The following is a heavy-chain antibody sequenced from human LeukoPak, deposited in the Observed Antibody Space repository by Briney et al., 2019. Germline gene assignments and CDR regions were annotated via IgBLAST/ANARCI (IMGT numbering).Heavy chain of an antibody. CDR2: IHTSGST. CDR3: ARGAGTRSGTFDI. Sequence: PSETLSLTCTVSGDSISSGSLYWSWTRQPAGKGLEWIGRIHTSGSTSYSPSLKSRVTMSIDTSKNQFSLKLNSVTATDTAVYYCARGAGTRSGTFDIWGQGTMVTVSS. D-gene: IGHD1/OR15-1a*01. V-gene: IGHV4-61*02. CDR1: GDSISSGSLY. J-gene: IGHJ3*02.